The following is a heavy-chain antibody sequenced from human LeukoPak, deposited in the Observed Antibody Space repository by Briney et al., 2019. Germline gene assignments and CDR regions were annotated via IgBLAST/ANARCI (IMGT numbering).Heavy chain of an antibody. V-gene: IGHV1-46*01. CDR3: ARGPPGRVYDSSKKGLFDP. J-gene: IGHJ5*02. Sequence: ASVKVSCKASGYTFTSYYMHWVRQAPGQGLEWMGIINPSGGSTSYAQKFQGRVTMTRDTSTSTVYMELSSLRSEDTAMYYCARGPPGRVYDSSKKGLFDPWGPGTLVTVSS. CDR2: INPSGGST. D-gene: IGHD3-22*01. CDR1: GYTFTSYY.